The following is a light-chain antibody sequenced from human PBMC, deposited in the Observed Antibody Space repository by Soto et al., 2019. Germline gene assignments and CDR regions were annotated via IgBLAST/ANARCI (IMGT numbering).Light chain of an antibody. V-gene: IGKV4-1*01. J-gene: IGKJ2*01. CDR2: WAS. CDR1: QSVLYTSNNKTY. Sequence: DIVVTQSPDSLAVSLGERATINCKSSQSVLYTSNNKTYLAWYQQKPGQPPQLIIYWASTRESGVPDRFRGSGSATDCTLTISSLPPEDVAVYSCEQHFSTPYTFGQGTKLEIK. CDR3: EQHFSTPYT.